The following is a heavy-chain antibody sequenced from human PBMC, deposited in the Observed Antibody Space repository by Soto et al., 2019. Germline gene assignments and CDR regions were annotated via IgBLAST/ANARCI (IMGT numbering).Heavy chain of an antibody. J-gene: IGHJ4*02. V-gene: IGHV3-30*18. CDR3: AKAGRRFVVVTASDY. D-gene: IGHD2-21*02. CDR1: GFTFRNFG. CDR2: ISYDGTNR. Sequence: GTLRLSCSASGFTFRNFGMHGVRQAPGKGLEWVAVISYDGTNRYYADSVKVRLTISRDNSKIPLYLEINSRRAEDTADYYCAKAGRRFVVVTASDYWGQGTLVNVSS.